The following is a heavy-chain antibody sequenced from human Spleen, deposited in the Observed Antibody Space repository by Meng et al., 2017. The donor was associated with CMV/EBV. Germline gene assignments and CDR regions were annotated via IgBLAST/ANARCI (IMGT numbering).Heavy chain of an antibody. V-gene: IGHV1-18*01. J-gene: IGHJ4*02. CDR1: GYTFTSYE. CDR3: ARDSPSLYSSSPGIDF. Sequence: ASVKVSCKASGYTFTSYEINWVRQAPGQGLEWMGWISVYTDNTSSAQKYQGRLTMTTDTSTSTAYMEVRSLRSDDTAVYYCARDSPSLYSSSPGIDFWGQGTLVTVSS. CDR2: ISVYTDNT. D-gene: IGHD6-6*01.